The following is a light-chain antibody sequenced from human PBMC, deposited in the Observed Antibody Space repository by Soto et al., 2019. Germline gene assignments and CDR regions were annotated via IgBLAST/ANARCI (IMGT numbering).Light chain of an antibody. CDR3: ATWHDSLNAYV. Sequence: QSALTQTPSASGTPGQRVTISCSGRTSNLGSNTVHWYQQLPGTAPKRLIHSNNQRPSGVPDRFSGSKSGTSASLAISGLQSEDEADYYCATWHDSLNAYVFGTGTKVTVL. CDR1: TSNLGSNT. V-gene: IGLV1-44*01. CDR2: SNN. J-gene: IGLJ1*01.